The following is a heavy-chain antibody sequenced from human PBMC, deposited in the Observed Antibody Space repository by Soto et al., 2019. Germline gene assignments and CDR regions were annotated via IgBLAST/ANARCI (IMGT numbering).Heavy chain of an antibody. D-gene: IGHD1-26*01. CDR1: GGTLSSYA. CDR2: IIPIFGTA. Sequence: SVKVSCKASGGTLSSYAISWVRQAPGQGLEWMGGIIPIFGTANYAQKFQGRVTITADESTSTAYMELRSLRSEDTDVYYCASHRARAAKYYYYGMDVWGQGNTVTVS. J-gene: IGHJ6*02. V-gene: IGHV1-69*13. CDR3: ASHRARAAKYYYYGMDV.